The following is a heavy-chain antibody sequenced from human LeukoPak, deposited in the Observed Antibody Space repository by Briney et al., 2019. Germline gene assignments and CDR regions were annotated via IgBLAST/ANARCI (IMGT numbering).Heavy chain of an antibody. Sequence: GASVKVSCKASGYTFTGYYMHWVRQAPGQGLEWMGWINPNSGGTNYAQKFQGRVTMTRDTSISTAYMELSRLRSDDTAVYYCARHEGSCTNGVCYTPRFDPWGQGTLVTVSS. D-gene: IGHD2-8*01. V-gene: IGHV1-2*02. CDR1: GYTFTGYY. J-gene: IGHJ5*02. CDR3: ARHEGSCTNGVCYTPRFDP. CDR2: INPNSGGT.